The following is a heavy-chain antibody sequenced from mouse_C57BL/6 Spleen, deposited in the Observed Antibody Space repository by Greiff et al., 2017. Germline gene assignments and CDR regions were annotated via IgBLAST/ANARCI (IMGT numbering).Heavy chain of an antibody. CDR3: TRVVGDGYYFDY. CDR1: GFTFSSYA. V-gene: IGHV5-9-1*02. Sequence: EVQLVESGEGLVKPGGSLKLSCAASGFTFSSYAMSWVRQTPEKRLEWVAYISSGGDYIYYADTVKGRFTISRDNARNTLYLQMSSLKSEDTAMYYCTRVVGDGYYFDYWGQGTTLTVSS. D-gene: IGHD2-3*01. CDR2: ISSGGDYI. J-gene: IGHJ2*01.